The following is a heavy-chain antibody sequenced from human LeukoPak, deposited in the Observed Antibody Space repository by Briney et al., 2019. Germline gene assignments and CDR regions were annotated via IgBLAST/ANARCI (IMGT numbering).Heavy chain of an antibody. CDR3: AGGRIHYYDSRHSYYFDY. J-gene: IGHJ4*02. D-gene: IGHD3-22*01. CDR2: INHSGST. CDR1: GGSFSGYY. Sequence: SETLSLTCAVYGGSFSGYYWSWIRQPPGKGLEWIGEINHSGSTNYNPSLKSRVTISVDTSKNQFSLKLSSVTAADTAVYYCAGGRIHYYDSRHSYYFDYWGQGTLVTVSS. V-gene: IGHV4-34*01.